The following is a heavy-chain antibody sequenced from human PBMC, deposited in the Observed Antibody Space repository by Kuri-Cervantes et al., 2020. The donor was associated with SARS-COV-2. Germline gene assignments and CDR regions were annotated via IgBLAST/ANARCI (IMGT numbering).Heavy chain of an antibody. CDR3: ARDYYYDSSGYYYRFDY. D-gene: IGHD3-22*01. V-gene: IGHV1-69*06. CDR1: GGTFSSYA. Sequence: SVKVSCKASGGTFSSYAISWVRQAPGQGLEWMGGIIPIFGTANYAQKFQDRVTITADKSTSTAYMELSSLRSEDTAVYYCARDYYYDSSGYYYRFDYWGQGTLVTVSS. J-gene: IGHJ4*02. CDR2: IIPIFGTA.